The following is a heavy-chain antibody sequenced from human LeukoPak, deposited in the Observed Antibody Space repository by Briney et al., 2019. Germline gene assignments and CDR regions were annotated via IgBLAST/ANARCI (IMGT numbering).Heavy chain of an antibody. V-gene: IGHV3-48*04. Sequence: QPGGSLRLSCAASGFTFSSYSMNWVRQAPGKGLEWVSYISSSGSTIYYADSVKGRFTISRDNAKNSLYLQMNSLRAEDTAVYYCAREEALTVTKDAFDIWGQGTMVTVSS. D-gene: IGHD4-17*01. CDR2: ISSSGSTI. J-gene: IGHJ3*02. CDR1: GFTFSSYS. CDR3: AREEALTVTKDAFDI.